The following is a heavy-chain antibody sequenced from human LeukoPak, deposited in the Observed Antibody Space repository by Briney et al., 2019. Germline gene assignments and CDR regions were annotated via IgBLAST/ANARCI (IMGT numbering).Heavy chain of an antibody. CDR1: GFTFSTYV. Sequence: GGSLRLSCTTSGFTFSTYVMAGVRQAPGKGLEWVSSISGSGANTNYADSVKGRLTISRDRSNNTLYLHSDNLRAEHTAVYFCAKRGGYDYGSHFDYWGQGTLVTVSS. V-gene: IGHV3-23*01. J-gene: IGHJ4*02. CDR2: ISGSGANT. D-gene: IGHD5-18*01. CDR3: AKRGGYDYGSHFDY.